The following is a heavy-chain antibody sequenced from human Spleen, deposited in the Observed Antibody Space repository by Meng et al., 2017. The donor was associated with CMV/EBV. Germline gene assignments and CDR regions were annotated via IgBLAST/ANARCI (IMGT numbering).Heavy chain of an antibody. J-gene: IGHJ4*02. CDR3: ARGRIIGIDY. CDR1: GFTFSSYW. Sequence: GGSLRLSCAASGFTFSSYWMHWVRQAPGKGLVWVSHINTDGSNTNYADSVKGRFTISRDNAKNTLYLQMNSLRAEDTAVYYCARGRIIGIDYWGQGTLVTVSS. CDR2: INTDGSNT. D-gene: IGHD2/OR15-2a*01. V-gene: IGHV3-74*01.